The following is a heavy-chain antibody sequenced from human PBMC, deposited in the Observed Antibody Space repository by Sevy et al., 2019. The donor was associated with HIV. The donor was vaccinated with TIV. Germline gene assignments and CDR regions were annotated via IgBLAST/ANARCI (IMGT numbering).Heavy chain of an antibody. CDR2: INPKSGGT. CDR3: ARVVEPAGIDPYYYGVDV. V-gene: IGHV1-2*02. Sequence: DSVKVSCKASGYTFTDYYIHWVRQAPGQGLERMGWINPKSGGTNYAQKFHGRVTMTRDTSISTAYMELSRLRSDDTAVYYCARVVEPAGIDPYYYGVDVWGPGATVTVSS. J-gene: IGHJ6*02. D-gene: IGHD2-2*02. CDR1: GYTFTDYY.